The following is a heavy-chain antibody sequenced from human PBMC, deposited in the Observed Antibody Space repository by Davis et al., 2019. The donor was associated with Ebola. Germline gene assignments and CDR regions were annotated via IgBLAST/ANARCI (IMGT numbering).Heavy chain of an antibody. CDR3: ARPIVGATLDAFDI. CDR1: GFTFSSYW. V-gene: IGHV3-7*01. J-gene: IGHJ3*02. CDR2: IKQDGSEK. Sequence: GESLKISYAASGFTFSSYWMSWVRQAPGKGLEWVANIKQDGSEKYYVDSVKGRFTISRDNAKNSLYLQMNSLRAEDTAVYYCARPIVGATLDAFDIWGQGTMVTVSS. D-gene: IGHD1-26*01.